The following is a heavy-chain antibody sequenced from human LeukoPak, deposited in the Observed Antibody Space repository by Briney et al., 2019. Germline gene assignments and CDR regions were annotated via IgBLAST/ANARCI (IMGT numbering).Heavy chain of an antibody. D-gene: IGHD3-9*01. V-gene: IGHV3-23*01. CDR2: LSGGGGSR. J-gene: IGHJ4*02. Sequence: SGGSLRLSCVASGFTFRNYAMSWVRQAPGKGLEWVSSLSGGGGSRYYADSVTGRFTISRDNSKNTLHLQMNSLRAEDTAIYYCARPGYDILTGYSIPFDYWGQGTLVTVSS. CDR3: ARPGYDILTGYSIPFDY. CDR1: GFTFRNYA.